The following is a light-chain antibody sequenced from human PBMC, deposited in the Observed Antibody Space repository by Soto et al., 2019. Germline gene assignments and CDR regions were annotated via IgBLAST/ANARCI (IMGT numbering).Light chain of an antibody. Sequence: SYELTQPLSVSVALGQTARITCGGNNIGSKNVHWYQQKPGQAPLLVIYRDSNRPSGIPERFSGSNSGNTATLTIGRAQAGDEADYYCQVWDTSTVVFGGGTKLTVL. CDR3: QVWDTSTVV. CDR1: NIGSKN. J-gene: IGLJ2*01. V-gene: IGLV3-9*01. CDR2: RDS.